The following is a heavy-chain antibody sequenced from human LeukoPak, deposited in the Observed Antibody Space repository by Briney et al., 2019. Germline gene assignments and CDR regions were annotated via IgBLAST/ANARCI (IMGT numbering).Heavy chain of an antibody. CDR3: ARDRTVSGSYWSYDY. CDR1: GFTFSSYW. CDR2: IKSDGSST. J-gene: IGHJ4*02. V-gene: IGHV3-74*01. Sequence: GGSLRLSCAASGFTFSSYWMHWVRQAPGKGLVWVSRIKSDGSSTNYADSVKGRFTISRDNAKNSLYLQLSSLRAEDTAVYYCARDRTVSGSYWSYDYWGQGTLVTVSS. D-gene: IGHD1-26*01.